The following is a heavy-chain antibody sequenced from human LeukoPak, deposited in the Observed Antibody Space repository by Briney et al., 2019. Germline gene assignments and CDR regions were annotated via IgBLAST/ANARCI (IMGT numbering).Heavy chain of an antibody. CDR1: GYTFTGYY. Sequence: ASVKVSCKASGYTFTGYYMHWARQAPAQGLEWMGWINPNSGGTNYAQKFQGRVTMTRETCISTAYMELSRLRSDDTAVYYCAREYYYDSSGYLYWGQGTLVTVSS. V-gene: IGHV1-2*02. CDR2: INPNSGGT. D-gene: IGHD3-22*01. J-gene: IGHJ4*02. CDR3: AREYYYDSSGYLY.